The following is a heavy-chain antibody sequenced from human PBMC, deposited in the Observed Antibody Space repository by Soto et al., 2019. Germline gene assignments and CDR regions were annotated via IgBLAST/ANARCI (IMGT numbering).Heavy chain of an antibody. D-gene: IGHD1-26*01. J-gene: IGHJ5*02. V-gene: IGHV1-69*13. CDR2: IIPIFGTA. CDR1: GGTFSRYA. Sequence: SGKVSCKASGGTFSRYAISCVLQSPLQWREWMGGIIPIFGTANYAQKFQGRVTITADESTSTAYMELSSLRSEDTAVYYCAREMRYSGSYYPLYNWFDPWGQGTLVTVSS. CDR3: AREMRYSGSYYPLYNWFDP.